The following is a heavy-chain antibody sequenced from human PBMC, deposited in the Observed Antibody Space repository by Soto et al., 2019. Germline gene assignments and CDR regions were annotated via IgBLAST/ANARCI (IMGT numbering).Heavy chain of an antibody. CDR2: IWYDGSNK. D-gene: IGHD3-3*01. J-gene: IGHJ4*02. V-gene: IGHV3-33*01. Sequence: QVQLVESGGGVVQPGRSLRLSCAASGFTFSSYGMHWVRQAPGKGLEWVAVIWYDGSNKYYADSVKGRFTISRDNSKNTLYLQMNSLRAEDTAVYYCARDASEGDFWEYWGQGTLVTVSS. CDR3: ARDASEGDFWEY. CDR1: GFTFSSYG.